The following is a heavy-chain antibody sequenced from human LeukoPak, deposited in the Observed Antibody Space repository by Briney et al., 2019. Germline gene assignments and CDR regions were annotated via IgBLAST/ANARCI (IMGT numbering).Heavy chain of an antibody. CDR3: ARLDSGSTSGYDYWGYYCYGMQV. J-gene: IGHJ6*01. CDR2: IKQDGGDT. Sequence: GGSLRLSCAASGFTFSSYWMSWVRQAPGKGLEWVANIKQDGGDTYYADSVKGRFTISRDNAKNSLYLQMNSLRAEDTAVYYCARLDSGSTSGYDYWGYYCYGMQVWGQGTTVTVSS. CDR1: GFTFSSYW. V-gene: IGHV3-7*01. D-gene: IGHD5-12*01.